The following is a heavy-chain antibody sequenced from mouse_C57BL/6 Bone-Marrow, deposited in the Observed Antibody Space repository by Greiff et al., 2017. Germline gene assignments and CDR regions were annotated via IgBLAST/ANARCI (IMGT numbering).Heavy chain of an antibody. D-gene: IGHD2-4*01. CDR2: IWSDGST. Sequence: VQLQQSGPGLVAPSQSLSITCTVSGFSLTSYGVHWVRQPPGKGLEWLVVIWSDGSTTYNSALKSRMRISKDNSKSQVVLKMNSLQTDDTAMYYCARHGYDYGGGAMDYWGQGTSVTVSS. J-gene: IGHJ4*01. CDR3: ARHGYDYGGGAMDY. V-gene: IGHV2-6-1*01. CDR1: GFSLTSYG.